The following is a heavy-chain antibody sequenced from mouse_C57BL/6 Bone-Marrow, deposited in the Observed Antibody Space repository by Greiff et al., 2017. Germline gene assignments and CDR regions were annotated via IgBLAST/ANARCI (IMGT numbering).Heavy chain of an antibody. J-gene: IGHJ3*01. Sequence: VQLQQPGAELVKPGASVKLSCKASGYTFTSYWMLWVKQRPGQGLEWIGMIHPNSGSTNYKEKFKSKATLTVDKSSSTAYIQLSSLTSEDSAVDYCERRNDWDWFAYWGQGTLVTVSA. V-gene: IGHV1-64*01. CDR1: GYTFTSYW. CDR3: ERRNDWDWFAY. CDR2: IHPNSGST. D-gene: IGHD2-4*01.